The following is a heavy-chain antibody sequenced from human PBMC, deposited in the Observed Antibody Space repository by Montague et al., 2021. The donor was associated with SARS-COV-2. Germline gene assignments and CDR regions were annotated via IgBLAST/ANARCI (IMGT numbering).Heavy chain of an antibody. J-gene: IGHJ2*01. CDR2: MPYSGST. D-gene: IGHD2/OR15-2a*01. Sequence: SDTLSLTCTVSGDSISRNSYYWGWIRQPPGKGLAWIGSMPYSGSTYHNPSLKSRVSISVDTSKNQFSLKLSSMTAADTAVYYCAKSAWHNWYFDIWGRGTLVTVSS. CDR3: AKSAWHNWYFDI. CDR1: GDSISRNSYY. V-gene: IGHV4-39*01.